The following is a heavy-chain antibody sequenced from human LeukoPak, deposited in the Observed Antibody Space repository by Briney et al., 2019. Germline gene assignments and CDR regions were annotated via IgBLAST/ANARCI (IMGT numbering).Heavy chain of an antibody. Sequence: ASVKVSCKASGYTFTSYAMHWVRQAPGQRLEWMGWINAGNGNTKYSQKFQGRVTITRDTSASTAYMELSSLRSEDTAVYYCAREFIAAAGTDLYYYYYYGMDVWGQGATVTVSS. CDR1: GYTFTSYA. D-gene: IGHD6-13*01. J-gene: IGHJ6*02. V-gene: IGHV1-3*01. CDR2: INAGNGNT. CDR3: AREFIAAAGTDLYYYYYYGMDV.